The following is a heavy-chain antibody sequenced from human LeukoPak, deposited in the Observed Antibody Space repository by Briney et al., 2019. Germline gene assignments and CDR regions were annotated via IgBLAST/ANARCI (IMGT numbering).Heavy chain of an antibody. D-gene: IGHD6-13*01. CDR3: ARGPYSSRHFDY. CDR1: GGSFSGYY. V-gene: IGHV4-34*01. CDR2: INHSGST. J-gene: IGHJ4*02. Sequence: PSETLSLTCAVYGGSFSGYYWSWIRQPPGKGLEWIGEINHSGSTNYNPSLKSRVTISVGTSKNQFSLKLSSVIAADTAVYYCARGPYSSRHFDYWGQGTLVTVSS.